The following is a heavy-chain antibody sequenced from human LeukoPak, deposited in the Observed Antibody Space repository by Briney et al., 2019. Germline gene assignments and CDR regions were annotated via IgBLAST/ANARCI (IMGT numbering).Heavy chain of an antibody. D-gene: IGHD3-9*01. CDR2: IYYSGST. Sequence: PSETLSLTCAVYGGSFSGYYWSWIRQPPGKGLEWIGYIYYSGSTNYNPPLKSRVTISVDTSKNQFSLKLSSMTAADTAVYYCARLAFRYYDVLTGPPTTFDYWGQGTLVTVSS. CDR1: GGSFSGYY. V-gene: IGHV4-59*08. CDR3: ARLAFRYYDVLTGPPTTFDY. J-gene: IGHJ4*02.